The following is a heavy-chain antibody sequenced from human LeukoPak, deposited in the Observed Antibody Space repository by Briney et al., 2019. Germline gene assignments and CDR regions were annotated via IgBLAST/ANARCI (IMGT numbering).Heavy chain of an antibody. Sequence: SETLSLTCTVSGYSISSGYYWGWIRQPPGKGLEWIGSIYHSGSTYYNPSLKSRVTISVDTSKNQFSLKLSSVTAADTAVYYCARVREVVTRYYFDYWGQGTLVTVSS. D-gene: IGHD4-23*01. V-gene: IGHV4-38-2*02. CDR1: GYSISSGYY. J-gene: IGHJ4*02. CDR2: IYHSGST. CDR3: ARVREVVTRYYFDY.